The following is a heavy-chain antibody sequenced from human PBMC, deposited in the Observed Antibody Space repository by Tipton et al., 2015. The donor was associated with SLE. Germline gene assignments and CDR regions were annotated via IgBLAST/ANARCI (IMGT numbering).Heavy chain of an antibody. D-gene: IGHD3-22*01. CDR2: VYISGSP. CDR3: ARDEYRYDTTGYHLLGHFDF. J-gene: IGHJ4*02. Sequence: GLVKPSEILSLTCTVSGESITNFYWNWIRQPAGKALEWIGRVYISGSPNYNPSLKSRVTISVDTSKNQFSLKLSSVTAADTAVYYCARDEYRYDTTGYHLLGHFDFWGQGTLVTVSS. V-gene: IGHV4-4*07. CDR1: GESITNFY.